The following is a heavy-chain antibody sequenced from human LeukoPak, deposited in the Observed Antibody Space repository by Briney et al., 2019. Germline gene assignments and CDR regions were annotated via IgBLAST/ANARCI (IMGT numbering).Heavy chain of an antibody. CDR2: MYYIGTT. CDR1: DGSISSSSFY. J-gene: IGHJ4*02. CDR3: VGEEYGTGSYYKSSD. Sequence: PSETLSLTRTVSDGSISSSSFYWGWIRQPPGKGLEWIGSMYYIGTTYYNPSLESRVTISVDTSKNLCSLKLRSVTAADTAVYYCVGEEYGTGSYYKSSDWGQGTLVTVSS. V-gene: IGHV4-39*01. D-gene: IGHD3-10*01.